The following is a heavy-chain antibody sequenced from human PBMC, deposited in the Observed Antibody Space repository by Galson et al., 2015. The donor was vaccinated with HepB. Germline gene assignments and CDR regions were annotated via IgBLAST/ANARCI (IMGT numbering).Heavy chain of an antibody. CDR2: FDPEDGET. CDR1: GYTLTELS. CDR3: AASGYYASGSYTY. Sequence: SVKVSCKVSGYTLTELSMHWVRQAPGKGLEWMGGFDPEDGETIYAQKFQGRVTVTEDTSTDTAYMELSSLRSEDTAVYYCAASGYYASGSYTYWGQGTMVTVSS. D-gene: IGHD3-10*01. V-gene: IGHV1-24*01. J-gene: IGHJ4*02.